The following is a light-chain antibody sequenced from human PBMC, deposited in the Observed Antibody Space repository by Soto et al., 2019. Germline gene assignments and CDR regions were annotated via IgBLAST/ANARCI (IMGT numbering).Light chain of an antibody. CDR1: SSDVGTYNY. CDR2: DVS. CDR3: SSYTSSSTVV. Sequence: SALTQPASVSGSPGQSITISCTGTSSDVGTYNYVSWYQQHPGKAPKLMIYDVSSRPSGVSNRFSGSKSGNTASLTISGLQAEDDADYYCSSYTSSSTVVFGGGTQLTVL. J-gene: IGLJ2*01. V-gene: IGLV2-14*01.